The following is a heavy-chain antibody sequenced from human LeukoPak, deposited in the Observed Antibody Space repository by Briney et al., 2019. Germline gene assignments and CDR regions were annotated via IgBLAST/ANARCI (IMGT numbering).Heavy chain of an antibody. Sequence: GGSLRLSCAASGFTLSSYSMNWVRQAPGKGLEWVSCISSSSSYISYADSVKGRFTISRDNAKNTLYLQMNSLRAEDTAVYYCARDLMTTVTTVDYWGQGTLVTVSS. V-gene: IGHV3-21*01. D-gene: IGHD4-17*01. CDR1: GFTLSSYS. J-gene: IGHJ4*02. CDR2: ISSSSSYI. CDR3: ARDLMTTVTTVDY.